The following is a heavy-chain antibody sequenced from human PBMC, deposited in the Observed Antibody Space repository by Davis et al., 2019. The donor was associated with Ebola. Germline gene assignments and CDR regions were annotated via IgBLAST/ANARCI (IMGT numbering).Heavy chain of an antibody. CDR3: ARDRWPGALDY. J-gene: IGHJ4*02. Sequence: GESLKISCAASGFTFSNYYMSWIRQAPGQGLEWVSYISSSDSTIYYADSVKGRFTISRDNAKNSLYLQMNSLRAEDTAVYYCARDRWPGALDYWGQGTLVTVSS. CDR1: GFTFSNYY. CDR2: ISSSDSTI. V-gene: IGHV3-11*01. D-gene: IGHD1-26*01.